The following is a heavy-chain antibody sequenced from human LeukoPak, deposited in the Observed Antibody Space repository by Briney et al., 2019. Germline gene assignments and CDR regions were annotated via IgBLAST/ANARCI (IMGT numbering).Heavy chain of an antibody. J-gene: IGHJ4*02. V-gene: IGHV3-66*01. CDR3: ARDLVPTYYYGSGSYLPDY. CDR2: IYSGGST. Sequence: GGSLRLSCAASGFTFSSYSMNWVRQAPGKGLEWVSVIYSGGSTYYADSVKGRFTISRDNSKNTLYLQMNSLRAEDTAVYYCARDLVPTYYYGSGSYLPDYWGQGTLVTVSS. CDR1: GFTFSSYS. D-gene: IGHD3-10*01.